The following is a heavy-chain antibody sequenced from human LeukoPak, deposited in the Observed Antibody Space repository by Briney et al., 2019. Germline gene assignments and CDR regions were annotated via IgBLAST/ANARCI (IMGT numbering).Heavy chain of an antibody. CDR1: GGSISSYY. J-gene: IGHJ4*02. Sequence: SETLSLTCTVSGGSISSYYWSWIRQPPGKGLEWIGYIYHSGSTYYNPSLKSRVTISVDRSKNQFSLKLSSVTAADTAVYYCARFTLGISRFDYFDYWGQGTLVTVSS. CDR2: IYHSGST. V-gene: IGHV4-59*12. D-gene: IGHD7-27*01. CDR3: ARFTLGISRFDYFDY.